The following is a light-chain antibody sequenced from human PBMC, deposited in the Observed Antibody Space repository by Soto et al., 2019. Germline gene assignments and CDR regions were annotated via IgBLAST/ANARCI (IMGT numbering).Light chain of an antibody. CDR2: DAS. CDR1: QSVSSY. J-gene: IGKJ5*01. Sequence: EIVLTQSPATLSLSPGERATLSCRASQSVSSYLAWYQQKPGQAPRLLIYDASNRATGIPPRFSGSGSGTDFPLTISSLEPEDFAVYYCQQRSNWPPRITFGQGTRLEMK. CDR3: QQRSNWPPRIT. V-gene: IGKV3-11*01.